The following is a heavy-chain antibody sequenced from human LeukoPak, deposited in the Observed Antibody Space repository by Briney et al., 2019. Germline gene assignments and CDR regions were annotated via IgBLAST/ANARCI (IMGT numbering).Heavy chain of an antibody. V-gene: IGHV2-5*01. J-gene: IGHJ4*02. D-gene: IGHD6-13*01. Sequence: SGPTLVKPTQTLTLTCTFSGSQPSLIGVGVGWSLNPQGKALRCLPLIYWNDDKCYSPSLKSRLTITKDTSKNQVVLTMTNMDPVDTATYYCAHRPVYSSSWCYFDYWGQGTLVTVSS. CDR3: AHRPVYSSSWCYFDY. CDR1: GSQPSLIGVG. CDR2: IYWNDDK.